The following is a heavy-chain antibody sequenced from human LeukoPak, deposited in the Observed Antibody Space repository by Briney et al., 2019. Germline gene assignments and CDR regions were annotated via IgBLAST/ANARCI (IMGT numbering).Heavy chain of an antibody. Sequence: GGSLRLSCAASGFTFSSYAMSWVRQAPGKGLEWVSAISGSGGSTCYADSVKGRFTISRDNSKNTLYLQMNSLGAEDTAVYYCAKFPLVVPAASDYWGQGTLVTVSS. V-gene: IGHV3-23*01. CDR2: ISGSGGST. J-gene: IGHJ4*02. CDR1: GFTFSSYA. CDR3: AKFPLVVPAASDY. D-gene: IGHD2-2*01.